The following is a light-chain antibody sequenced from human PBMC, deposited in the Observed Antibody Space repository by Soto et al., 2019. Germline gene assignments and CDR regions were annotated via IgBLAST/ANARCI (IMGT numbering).Light chain of an antibody. J-gene: IGKJ2*01. CDR2: DAS. V-gene: IGKV1-5*01. CDR1: QSISSW. CDR3: QQYNSYSL. Sequence: DIQMTQSPSTLSASVGDRVTITCRASQSISSWLAWYQQKPGKAPKLLIYDASSLESGVPSRFSGSGSGTEFTLTISSLQPDDFATYDCQQYNSYSLFGQGTKLEIK.